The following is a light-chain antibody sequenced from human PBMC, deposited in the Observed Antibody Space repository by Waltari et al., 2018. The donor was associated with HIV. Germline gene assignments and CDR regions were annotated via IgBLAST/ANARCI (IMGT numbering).Light chain of an antibody. CDR1: SSNIGPNS. Sequence: HSVLTQPPSASGTPGQRVTVSCSGSSSNIGPNSVYWYQQVPGTAPKLLIYRNNQRPSGVPDRFSGSKSGTSASLAISGLRSEDEADYYCAAWDETLSGYVFGTGTKVIVL. CDR2: RNN. V-gene: IGLV1-47*01. CDR3: AAWDETLSGYV. J-gene: IGLJ1*01.